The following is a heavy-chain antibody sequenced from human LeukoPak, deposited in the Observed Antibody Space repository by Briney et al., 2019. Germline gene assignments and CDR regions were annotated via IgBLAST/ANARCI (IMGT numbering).Heavy chain of an antibody. CDR1: GFTVSSNY. CDR3: ARRYITGWHFDY. CDR2: IYADGTT. V-gene: IGHV3-66*01. Sequence: GGSLRLSCATSGFTVSSNYMSWVRQARGKGLEWVSVIYADGTTHYADSVKGRFTISRDNSESTLYLQMNSLRAEDTAVYYCARRYITGWHFDYWGQGTLVTVSS. J-gene: IGHJ4*02. D-gene: IGHD1-20*01.